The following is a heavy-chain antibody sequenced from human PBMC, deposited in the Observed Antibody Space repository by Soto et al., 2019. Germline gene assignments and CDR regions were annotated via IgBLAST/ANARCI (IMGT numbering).Heavy chain of an antibody. D-gene: IGHD3-22*01. Sequence: ASVKVSCKASGYTFTSYGISWVRQAPGQGLDWMGWISAYNGNTNYAQKLQGRVTMTTDTSTSTAYMELRSLRSDDTAVYYCAREREYYDSSGYHGSYFDYWGQGHLCIVSS. V-gene: IGHV1-18*01. J-gene: IGHJ4*02. CDR2: ISAYNGNT. CDR1: GYTFTSYG. CDR3: AREREYYDSSGYHGSYFDY.